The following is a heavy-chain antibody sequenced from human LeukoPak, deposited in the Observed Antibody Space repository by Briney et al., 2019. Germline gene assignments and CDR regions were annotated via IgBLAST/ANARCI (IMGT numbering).Heavy chain of an antibody. CDR3: ARGGITGTTDY. D-gene: IGHD1-20*01. CDR1: GFTFSSYS. V-gene: IGHV3-21*01. CDR2: ISSSSSYI. Sequence: GRSLRLSCAASGFTFSSYSMNWVRQAPGKGLEWVSSISSSSSYIYYADSVKGRFTISRDNAKNSLYLQMNSLRAEDTAVYYCARGGITGTTDYWGQGTLVTVSS. J-gene: IGHJ4*02.